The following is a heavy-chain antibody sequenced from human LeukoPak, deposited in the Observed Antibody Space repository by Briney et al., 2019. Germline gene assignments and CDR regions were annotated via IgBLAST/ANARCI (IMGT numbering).Heavy chain of an antibody. V-gene: IGHV3-64*01. CDR2: ISSNGGST. CDR1: GFTFSSYA. Sequence: PGGSLRLSCAASGFTFSSYAMHWVRQAPGKGLEYVSAISSNGGSTYYANSVKGRFTISRDNSKNTLYPQMGSLRAEDMAVYYCARVSWDSSGFGHDYWGQGTLVTVSS. D-gene: IGHD3-22*01. CDR3: ARVSWDSSGFGHDY. J-gene: IGHJ4*02.